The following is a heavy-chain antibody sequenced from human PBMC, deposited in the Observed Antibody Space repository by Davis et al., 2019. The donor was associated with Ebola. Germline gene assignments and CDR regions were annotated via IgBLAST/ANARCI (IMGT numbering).Heavy chain of an antibody. J-gene: IGHJ5*02. V-gene: IGHV4-34*01. CDR2: INHSGST. D-gene: IGHD5-12*01. CDR3: ARFIVATSYNWFDP. Sequence: WIGEINHSGSTNYNPSLKSRVTISVDTSKNQFSLKLSSVTAADTAVYYCARFIVATSYNWFDPWGQGTLVTVSS.